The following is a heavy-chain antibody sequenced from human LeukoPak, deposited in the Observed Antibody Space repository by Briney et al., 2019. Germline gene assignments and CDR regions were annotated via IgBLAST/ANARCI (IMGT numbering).Heavy chain of an antibody. J-gene: IGHJ4*02. CDR1: GFTFSSYA. CDR3: AKRPDYGASPGYLDY. D-gene: IGHD4-17*01. CDR2: ISDSGGTT. Sequence: PGGSLRLSCAASGFTFSSYAMSWVRQAPGKGLEWVSSISDSGGTTYYADSVQGRFTISRDNSKNTLYLQMNNLRADDTAVYHCAKRPDYGASPGYLDYWGQGTLVTVSS. V-gene: IGHV3-23*01.